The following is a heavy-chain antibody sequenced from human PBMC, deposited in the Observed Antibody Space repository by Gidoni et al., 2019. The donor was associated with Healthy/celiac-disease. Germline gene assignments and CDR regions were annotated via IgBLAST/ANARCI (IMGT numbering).Heavy chain of an antibody. CDR2: INPSGGST. J-gene: IGHJ6*02. CDR1: GYTFTSSY. CDR3: ARGGAGIAATDYYYYGMDV. V-gene: IGHV1-46*01. Sequence: QVQLVQSGAEVKKPGASVKVSCKASGYTFTSSYMHWVRQAPGQGLEWMGIINPSGGSTSYAQKFQGRVTMTRDTSTSTVYMELSSLRSEDTAVYYCARGGAGIAATDYYYYGMDVWGQGTTVTVSS. D-gene: IGHD2-15*01.